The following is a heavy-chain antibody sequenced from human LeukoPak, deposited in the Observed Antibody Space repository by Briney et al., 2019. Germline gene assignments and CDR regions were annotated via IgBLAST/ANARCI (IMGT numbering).Heavy chain of an antibody. CDR1: GFTFSSYA. V-gene: IGHV3-23*01. CDR3: AKDRLTRTPYYFDY. D-gene: IGHD1-20*01. CDR2: ISVRGGST. Sequence: GGSLRLSCAASGFTFSSYAMSWVPQAPGKGLEWFSGISVRGGSTYYADSVKGRFTISRDNSKNTLYLQMDSLRAEDTAVYYCAKDRLTRTPYYFDYWGQGTLVTVSS. J-gene: IGHJ4*02.